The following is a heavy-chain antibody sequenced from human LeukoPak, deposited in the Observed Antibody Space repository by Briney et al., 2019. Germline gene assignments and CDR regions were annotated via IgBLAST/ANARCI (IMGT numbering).Heavy chain of an antibody. D-gene: IGHD3-10*01. V-gene: IGHV3-9*01. CDR1: GFTFDDYA. Sequence: GGSLRLSCAASGFTFDDYAMHWVRQAPGEGLEWVSGISWNSGSIGYADSVKGRFTISRDNSKNTLYLQMNSLRAEDTALYYCAKDIRSYYYGSGTFDYWGQGTLVTVSS. CDR3: AKDIRSYYYGSGTFDY. CDR2: ISWNSGSI. J-gene: IGHJ4*02.